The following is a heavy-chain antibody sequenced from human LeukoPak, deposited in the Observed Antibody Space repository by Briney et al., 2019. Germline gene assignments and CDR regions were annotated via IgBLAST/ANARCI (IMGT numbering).Heavy chain of an antibody. CDR3: ARDLSLGMPGGFDF. CDR1: GFTCSSFA. Sequence: GGSLRLSCAASGFTCSSFAMHWVRQAPGRGLEWVAVTWQHGSDVAYADSVKGRFIISRDDAKNTVFLQMNSLRAEDTAVYYCARDLSLGMPGGFDFWGQGILVTVSS. CDR2: TWQHGSDV. V-gene: IGHV3-33*01. D-gene: IGHD2-2*01. J-gene: IGHJ4*02.